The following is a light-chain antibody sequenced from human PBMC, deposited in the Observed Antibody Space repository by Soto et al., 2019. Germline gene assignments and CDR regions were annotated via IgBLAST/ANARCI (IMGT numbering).Light chain of an antibody. V-gene: IGKV3-20*01. Sequence: EVVLTQSPGTLSLSPGERATLSCRASRTVDGNYLAWYHQKPGQAPRLLIHSASTRAPGIPDRFSASGAGTDFTLTISRLEPEDSAVYYCQQYGSSPTFGGGTKVEIK. CDR1: RTVDGNY. CDR3: QQYGSSPT. CDR2: SAS. J-gene: IGKJ4*01.